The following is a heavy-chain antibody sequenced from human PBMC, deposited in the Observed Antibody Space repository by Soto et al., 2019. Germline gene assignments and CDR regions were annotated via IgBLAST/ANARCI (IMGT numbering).Heavy chain of an antibody. D-gene: IGHD2-15*01. J-gene: IGHJ4*02. CDR3: GYSVVVIAAIYY. Sequence: QVQLVQSGAVVKRPGASVTVSCKASGYTFTNYAIHWVRQAPGQRLQWMGWINAGNGNTEYSENLQGRLLITGDTSESAADTDLSSLTSEETALYYCGYSVVVIAAIYYWGAGSLV. CDR1: GYTFTNYA. CDR2: INAGNGNT. V-gene: IGHV1-3*01.